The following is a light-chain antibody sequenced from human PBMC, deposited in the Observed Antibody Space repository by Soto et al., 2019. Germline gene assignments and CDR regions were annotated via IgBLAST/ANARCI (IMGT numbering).Light chain of an antibody. CDR2: EAT. CDR1: SKDVGGYDL. Sequence: QSALTQPASVSGSPGQSITISCSGTSKDVGGYDLVSWYQQHPGKAPRLIIYEATKRPSGVSDRFSASKSGNTASLTISALQAEDEAYYSCCSFAGGATFVFGGGTKVTVL. J-gene: IGLJ2*01. V-gene: IGLV2-23*02. CDR3: CSFAGGATFV.